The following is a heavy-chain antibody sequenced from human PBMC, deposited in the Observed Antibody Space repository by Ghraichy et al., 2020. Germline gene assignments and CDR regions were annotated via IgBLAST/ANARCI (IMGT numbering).Heavy chain of an antibody. V-gene: IGHV4-39*01. CDR1: GGSISSSSYY. D-gene: IGHD1-7*01. CDR3: ARLLKLELHVYFDY. CDR2: IYYSGST. Sequence: SETLSLTCTVSGGSISSSSYYWGWIRQPPGKGLEWIGSIYYSGSTYYNPSLKSRVTISVDTSKNQFSLKLSSVTAADTAGYYCARLLKLELHVYFDYWGQGTLVTVSS. J-gene: IGHJ4*02.